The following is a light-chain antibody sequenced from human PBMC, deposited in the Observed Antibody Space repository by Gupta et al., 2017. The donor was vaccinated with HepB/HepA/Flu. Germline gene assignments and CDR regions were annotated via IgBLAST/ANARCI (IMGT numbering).Light chain of an antibody. CDR2: GNG. CDR3: KSYASSMSVYV. Sequence: VLTHPPSFPASPRPRVTISCTGRRSNIGAGFDVHWYQQLPGKAPKLIVFGNGNRPSGVTDRFSGSESGNTASLTITGLQAEDEGDYYCKSYASSMSVYVFGGGTKVTVL. J-gene: IGLJ1*01. CDR1: RSNIGAGFD. V-gene: IGLV1-40*01.